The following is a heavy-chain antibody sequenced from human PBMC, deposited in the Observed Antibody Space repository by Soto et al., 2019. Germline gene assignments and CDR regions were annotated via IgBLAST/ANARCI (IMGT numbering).Heavy chain of an antibody. J-gene: IGHJ6*02. CDR2: IGTSGTPT. V-gene: IGHV3-23*01. Sequence: PGGSLRLSCIASGFTFRNYAMAWVRQAPGEDLEWVSAIGTSGTPTLYADSVKSRFSISRDDSRNTVSLQMNSPGVEDTATYYCTRILWSSRRDALDIWGQGTTVTVSS. CDR1: GFTFRNYA. CDR3: TRILWSSRRDALDI. D-gene: IGHD2-21*01.